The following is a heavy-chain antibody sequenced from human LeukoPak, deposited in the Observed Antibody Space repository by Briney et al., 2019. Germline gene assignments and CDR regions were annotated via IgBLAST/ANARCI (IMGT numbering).Heavy chain of an antibody. CDR1: GFTFSDYY. V-gene: IGHV3-11*04. J-gene: IGHJ4*02. D-gene: IGHD2-2*01. CDR3: ARCSSASCKFDY. CDR2: ISSSGSTI. Sequence: GGSLRLSCAASGFTFSDYYMSWIRQAPGKGLEWVSYISSSGSTIYYADSVKSRFTISRDNAKNSLYLQMNSLRAEDTAVYYCARCSSASCKFDYWGQGTLVTVSS.